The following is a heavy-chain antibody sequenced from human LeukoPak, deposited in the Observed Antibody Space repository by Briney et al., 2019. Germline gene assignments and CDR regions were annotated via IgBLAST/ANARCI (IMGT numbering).Heavy chain of an antibody. CDR1: GGSISSYY. Sequence: SETLSLTCTVSGGSISSYYWSWIRQPPGKGLEWIGYVYYSGSTNYNPSLKSRVTISVDTSKNQFSLKLSSVTAADTAVYYCARSDGNSRFNYWGQGTLVTVSS. CDR3: ARSDGNSRFNY. CDR2: VYYSGST. J-gene: IGHJ4*02. D-gene: IGHD2-15*01. V-gene: IGHV4-59*01.